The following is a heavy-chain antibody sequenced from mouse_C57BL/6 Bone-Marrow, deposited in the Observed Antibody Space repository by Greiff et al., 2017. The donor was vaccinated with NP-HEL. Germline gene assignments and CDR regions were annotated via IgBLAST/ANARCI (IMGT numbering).Heavy chain of an antibody. CDR2: IRLKSDNYAT. CDR1: GFTFSNYW. CDR3: TGTTRYYGSSPYYAMDY. V-gene: IGHV6-3*01. Sequence: EVKLMESGGGLVQPGGSMKLSCVASGFTFSNYWMNWVRQSPEKGLEWVAQIRLKSDNYATHYAESVKGRFTISRDDSKSSVYLQMNNLRAEDTGIYYCTGTTRYYGSSPYYAMDYWGQGTSVTVSS. J-gene: IGHJ4*01. D-gene: IGHD1-1*01.